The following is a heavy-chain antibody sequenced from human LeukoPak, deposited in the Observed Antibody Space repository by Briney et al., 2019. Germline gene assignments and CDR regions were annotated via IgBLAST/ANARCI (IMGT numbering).Heavy chain of an antibody. CDR3: ARFGTYYYDSSEEAGWFDP. Sequence: SETLSLTCTVSGYSISSGYYWGWIRQPPGKGLEWIGSIYHSGSTYYNPSLKSRVTISVDTSKNQFSLKLSSVTAADTAVYYCARFGTYYYDSSEEAGWFDPWGQGTLVTVSS. CDR1: GYSISSGYY. J-gene: IGHJ5*02. CDR2: IYHSGST. V-gene: IGHV4-38-2*02. D-gene: IGHD3-22*01.